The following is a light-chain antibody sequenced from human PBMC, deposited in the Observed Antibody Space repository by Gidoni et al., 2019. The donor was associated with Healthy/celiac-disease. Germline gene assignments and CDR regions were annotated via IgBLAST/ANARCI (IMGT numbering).Light chain of an antibody. V-gene: IGKV1-9*01. CDR1: QGISSY. J-gene: IGKJ3*01. Sequence: DIQLTQSPSFLSASGGDRVTITCRASQGISSYLAWYQQKPGKAPKLLIYAASTLQSGVPSRFSGSGSGTEFTLTISSLQPEDFATYYCQQLNSYPLITFGPGTKVDIK. CDR3: QQLNSYPLIT. CDR2: AAS.